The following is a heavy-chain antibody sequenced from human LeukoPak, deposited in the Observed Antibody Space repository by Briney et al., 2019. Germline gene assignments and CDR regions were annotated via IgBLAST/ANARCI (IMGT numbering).Heavy chain of an antibody. J-gene: IGHJ5*02. V-gene: IGHV1-69*13. CDR3: ARDRGGLDP. D-gene: IGHD4-23*01. CDR2: ILPIFGTA. Sequence: SVKVSCKTSGGTFGSYVISWVRQAPGQGLDWMGGILPIFGTADYAQKFQGRVTITADESTNPAYMELKSVTSEDTAVYYCARDRGGLDPWGQGTMVTVSS. CDR1: GGTFGSYV.